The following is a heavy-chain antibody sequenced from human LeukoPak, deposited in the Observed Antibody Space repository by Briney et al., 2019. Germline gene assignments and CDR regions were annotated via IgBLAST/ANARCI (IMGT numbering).Heavy chain of an antibody. V-gene: IGHV4-59*08. D-gene: IGHD2-2*01. CDR2: IYYSGST. J-gene: IGHJ4*02. CDR3: ARRYCSSTSCYPYDY. CDR1: GGSISSYY. Sequence: PSETLSLTCTVSGGSISSYYWSWIRQPPGKGLEWIGYIYYSGSTNYNPSLKSRVTISVDTSKNQFSLKLSSVTAADTAVYYCARRYCSSTSCYPYDYWGQGTLVTVSS.